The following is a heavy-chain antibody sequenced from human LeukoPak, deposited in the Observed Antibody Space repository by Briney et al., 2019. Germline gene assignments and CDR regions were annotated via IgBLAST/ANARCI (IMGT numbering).Heavy chain of an antibody. CDR1: GLTFSDCW. CDR3: ASRLCNTVIYYGVFDF. V-gene: IGHV3-7*01. Sequence: GGSLRLSCAASGLTFSDCWMRWVRQTPGKGLEWVANIKQDGSDKYYVDSVKGRFTISRDNAKKSVFLQMSSLRAEDTAVYYCASRLCNTVIYYGVFDFWGQGTLVTVSS. J-gene: IGHJ4*02. CDR2: IKQDGSDK. D-gene: IGHD1-26*01.